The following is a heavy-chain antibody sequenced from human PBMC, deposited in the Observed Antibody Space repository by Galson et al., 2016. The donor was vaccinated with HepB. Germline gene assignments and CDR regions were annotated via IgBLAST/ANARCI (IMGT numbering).Heavy chain of an antibody. V-gene: IGHV4-59*01. CDR1: GGSLSTYY. D-gene: IGHD6-19*01. J-gene: IGHJ3*02. CDR2: VYYSGNT. Sequence: SETLSPTCTVSGGSLSTYYCTWIRQSPGTALKRIGYVYYSGNTNNNHSLKRRITISVDTSKNQFSRKLNSLTAADTAAYYCARVAGFDHWNRIAVAGTGAFDIWAQGTRVTVSS. CDR3: ARVAGFDHWNRIAVAGTGAFDI.